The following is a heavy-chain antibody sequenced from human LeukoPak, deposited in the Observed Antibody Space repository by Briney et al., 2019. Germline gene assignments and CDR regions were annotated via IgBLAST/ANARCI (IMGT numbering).Heavy chain of an antibody. J-gene: IGHJ4*02. D-gene: IGHD6-19*01. CDR2: IYPDDSDT. CDR3: ARLRSIAWIEVAGMFDY. V-gene: IGHV5-51*01. Sequence: GESLKISCKGSGYSFTSYWIGWVRQMPGKGLGWMGIIYPDDSDTRYSPSFQGQVTISADKSISTAYLQWSSLKASDTAMYYCARLRSIAWIEVAGMFDYWGQGTLVTVSS. CDR1: GYSFTSYW.